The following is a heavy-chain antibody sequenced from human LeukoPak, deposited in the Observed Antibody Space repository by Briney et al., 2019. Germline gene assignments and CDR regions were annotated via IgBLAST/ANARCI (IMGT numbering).Heavy chain of an antibody. J-gene: IGHJ5*02. D-gene: IGHD2-2*01. CDR3: AIWGPYCSSTSCYWSGGATKINWFDP. V-gene: IGHV1-24*01. Sequence: GASVKVSCKVSGYTLTELSMHWVRQAPGKGLEWMGGFDPEDGETIYAQKFQGRVTMTEDTSTDTAYMELSSLRSEDTAVYYCAIWGPYCSSTSCYWSGGATKINWFDPWGQGTLVTVSS. CDR2: FDPEDGET. CDR1: GYTLTELS.